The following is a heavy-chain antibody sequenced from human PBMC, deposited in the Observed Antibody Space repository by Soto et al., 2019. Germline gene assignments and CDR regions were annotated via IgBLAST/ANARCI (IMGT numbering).Heavy chain of an antibody. CDR2: IQSGGTT. CDR1: GFTVSSKY. D-gene: IGHD5-12*01. Sequence: GGSLRLSCAASGFTVSSKYMTWVRQAPGKGLEWVSLIQSGGTTYYADSVKGRFTISRDNAKNSLYLQMNSLRAEDTALYYCARDPALSGYEPSHDYWGQGTLVPSPQ. J-gene: IGHJ4*02. CDR3: ARDPALSGYEPSHDY. V-gene: IGHV3-66*01.